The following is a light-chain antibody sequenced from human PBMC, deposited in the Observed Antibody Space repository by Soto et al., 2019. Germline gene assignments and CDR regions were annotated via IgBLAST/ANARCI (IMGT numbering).Light chain of an antibody. Sequence: QCVLTQPPSVCGAPGQRVTISCTGSSSNIGAGYDVHWYQQVPGTAPKLLIYANINRPSGVPDRFSGSKSGTSASLAITGLQVEDEADYYCQTYDSSLSVFVFGAGTKLTV. V-gene: IGLV1-40*01. CDR2: ANI. J-gene: IGLJ1*01. CDR1: SSNIGAGYD. CDR3: QTYDSSLSVFV.